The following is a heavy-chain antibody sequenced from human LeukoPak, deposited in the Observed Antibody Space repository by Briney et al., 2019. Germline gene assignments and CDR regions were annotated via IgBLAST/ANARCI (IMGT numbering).Heavy chain of an antibody. CDR1: GFTFSSYA. J-gene: IGHJ4*02. D-gene: IGHD2-8*01. Sequence: GGSLRLSCAASGFTFSSYAMSWVRQAPGKGLEWVSAISGSGGSTYYADSVKGRFTISRDNSKNTLYLKMNSLRAEDTAVYYCAKQGEVCRTNGVCYFDYWGQGTLVTVSS. CDR2: ISGSGGST. V-gene: IGHV3-23*01. CDR3: AKQGEVCRTNGVCYFDY.